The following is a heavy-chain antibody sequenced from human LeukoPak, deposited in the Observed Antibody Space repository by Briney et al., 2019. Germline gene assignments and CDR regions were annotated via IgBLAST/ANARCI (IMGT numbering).Heavy chain of an antibody. Sequence: SETLSLACAVYGGSFSGYYWSWIRQPPGKGLEWIGEINHSGSTNYNPSLKSRVTISVDTSKNQFSLKLSSVTAADTAVYYCARSRPVAATSYYYYYGMDVWGQGTTVTVSS. J-gene: IGHJ6*02. D-gene: IGHD2-15*01. CDR3: ARSRPVAATSYYYYYGMDV. CDR1: GGSFSGYY. V-gene: IGHV4-34*01. CDR2: INHSGST.